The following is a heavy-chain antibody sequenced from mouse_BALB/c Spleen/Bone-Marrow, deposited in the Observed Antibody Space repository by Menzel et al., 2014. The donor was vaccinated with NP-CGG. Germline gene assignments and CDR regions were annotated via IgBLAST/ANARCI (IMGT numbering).Heavy chain of an antibody. Sequence: QVQLQQSGAELAKPGASVKMSCKASGYTFTNYWMHWVKQRPGQGLEWIGYINPSTGYTEYNQKFKDKATWTADKSSSTAYMQLSSLTSEGSAVYYCARIYYYGRDYWGQGTTLTVSS. V-gene: IGHV1-7*01. CDR3: ARIYYYGRDY. D-gene: IGHD1-1*01. CDR1: GYTFTNYW. CDR2: INPSTGYT. J-gene: IGHJ2*01.